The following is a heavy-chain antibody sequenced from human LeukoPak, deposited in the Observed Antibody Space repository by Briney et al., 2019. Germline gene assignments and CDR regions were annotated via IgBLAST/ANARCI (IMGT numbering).Heavy chain of an antibody. V-gene: IGHV4-4*07. D-gene: IGHD4-17*01. CDR3: ARAHDRVGKNYGDYLFDP. Sequence: SETLSLTCTVSGGSISSYYWSWIRQPAGKGLEWIGRIYTSGSTNYNPSLKSRVTMSVDTSKNQFPLKLSSVTAADTAVYYCARAHDRVGKNYGDYLFDPWGQGTLVTVSS. CDR1: GGSISSYY. J-gene: IGHJ5*02. CDR2: IYTSGST.